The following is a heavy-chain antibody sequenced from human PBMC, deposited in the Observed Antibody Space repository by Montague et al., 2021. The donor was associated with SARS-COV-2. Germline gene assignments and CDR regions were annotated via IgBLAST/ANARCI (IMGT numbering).Heavy chain of an antibody. Sequence: TLSLTCTVSGGSISSGSYYWSWIRQPAGKGLEWIGRIYTSGSTNYNPSLKSRVTISVDTSKNQFSLKLSSVTAADTAVYYCARVGVGTMVRGDIPAYYYYGMDVWGQGTTVTASS. D-gene: IGHD3-10*01. J-gene: IGHJ6*02. CDR2: IYTSGST. V-gene: IGHV4-61*02. CDR1: GGSISSGSYY. CDR3: ARVGVGTMVRGDIPAYYYYGMDV.